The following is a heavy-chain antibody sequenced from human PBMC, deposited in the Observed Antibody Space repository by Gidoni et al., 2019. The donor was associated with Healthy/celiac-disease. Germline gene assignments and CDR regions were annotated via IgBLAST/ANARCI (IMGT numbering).Heavy chain of an antibody. D-gene: IGHD2-2*01. V-gene: IGHV3-30*18. CDR1: GFTFSSYG. CDR3: AKVADCSSTSCYGNFDY. J-gene: IGHJ4*02. Sequence: QVQLVESGGGVVQPGRSLRLSCAASGFTFSSYGMHWVRQAPGKGLEWVAVISYDGSNKYYADSVNGRFTISRDNSKNTLYLQMNSLRAEDTAVYYCAKVADCSSTSCYGNFDYWGQGTLVTVSS. CDR2: ISYDGSNK.